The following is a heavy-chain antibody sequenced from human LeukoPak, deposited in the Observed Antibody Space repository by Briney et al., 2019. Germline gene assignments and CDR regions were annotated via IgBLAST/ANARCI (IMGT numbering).Heavy chain of an antibody. CDR2: VYHTGSA. CDR3: ARRGTRLLNYDRTGYYAFDI. D-gene: IGHD3-22*01. CDR1: GDSISNSDFY. V-gene: IGHV4-39*01. Sequence: SETLSLTCTVSGDSISNSDFYWGWIRQPPGKGLEWIGIVYHTGSAYYSPSLKSRVTISVDTSRNQFSLRLSSVTAADTAVYYCARRGTRLLNYDRTGYYAFDIWGQGTMVTVSS. J-gene: IGHJ3*02.